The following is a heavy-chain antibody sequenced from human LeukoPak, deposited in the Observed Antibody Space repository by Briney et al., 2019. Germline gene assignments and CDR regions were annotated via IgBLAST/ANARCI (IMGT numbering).Heavy chain of an antibody. Sequence: PPETLSLTCTVPGGSISSYYWSWIRQPPGEGGEWIGYIYYSGSTNYNPSLKSRVTISVDTSKNQFSLKLGSVTAADTAVYYCSGEIGEGFDYWGQGTLVTVSS. D-gene: IGHD3-10*01. J-gene: IGHJ4*02. V-gene: IGHV4-59*12. CDR1: GGSISSYY. CDR2: IYYSGST. CDR3: SGEIGEGFDY.